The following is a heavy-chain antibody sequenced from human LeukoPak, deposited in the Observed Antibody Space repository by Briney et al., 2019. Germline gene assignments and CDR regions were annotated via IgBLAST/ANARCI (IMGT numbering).Heavy chain of an antibody. CDR2: ISGDGGST. D-gene: IGHD3-10*01. J-gene: IGHJ4*02. CDR1: GFTFDDYA. V-gene: IGHV3-43*02. Sequence: GGSLRLSCAASGFTFDDYAMHWVRQAPGKGLEWVSLISGDGGSTYYADSVKGRFTISRDNAKNSLYLQMNSLRDEDTAVYYCARVGRLWFGELYYFDYWGQGTLVTVSS. CDR3: ARVGRLWFGELYYFDY.